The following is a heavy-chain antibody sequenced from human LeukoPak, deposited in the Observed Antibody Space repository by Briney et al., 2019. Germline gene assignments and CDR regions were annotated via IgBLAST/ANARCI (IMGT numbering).Heavy chain of an antibody. V-gene: IGHV3-74*01. CDR3: ARDPPGATSIDS. J-gene: IGHJ4*02. Sequence: GGSLRLSCAASGFTFSSNVMSWVRQAPGKGLVWVSRINTDGGSTTYAGSVKGRFTISRDNAKNTLYLQMNSLRAEDTAVYYCARDPPGATSIDSWGQGTLVTVSS. D-gene: IGHD1-26*01. CDR2: INTDGGST. CDR1: GFTFSSNV.